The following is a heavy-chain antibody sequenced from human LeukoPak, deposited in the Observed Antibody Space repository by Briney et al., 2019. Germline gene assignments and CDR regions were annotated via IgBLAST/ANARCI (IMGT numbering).Heavy chain of an antibody. D-gene: IGHD3-22*01. CDR1: GFTFSDYY. V-gene: IGHV3-11*04. Sequence: PGGSLRLSCAASGFTFSDYYMSWIRQAPGKGLEWVSYISGSGSTIYYTDSVKGRFTISRDNAKNSLYLQMNSLRAEDTAVYYCARDYLYDSSGYYDGYWGQGTLVTVSS. J-gene: IGHJ4*02. CDR2: ISGSGSTI. CDR3: ARDYLYDSSGYYDGY.